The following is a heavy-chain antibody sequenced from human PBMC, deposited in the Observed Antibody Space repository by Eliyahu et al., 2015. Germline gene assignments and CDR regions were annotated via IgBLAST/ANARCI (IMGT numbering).Heavy chain of an antibody. CDR1: GFTFSNYG. CDR2: IWYDGTNK. CDR3: ARRYSTGWNGGWLDP. Sequence: GFTFSNYGMHWVRQAPGKGLEWVAVIWYDGTNKFYADSVKGRFTISRDNSKNTVYLQMNSLTAEDTAVYYCARRYSTGWNGGWLDPWGQGTLVSVSS. D-gene: IGHD6-19*01. J-gene: IGHJ5*02. V-gene: IGHV3-33*01.